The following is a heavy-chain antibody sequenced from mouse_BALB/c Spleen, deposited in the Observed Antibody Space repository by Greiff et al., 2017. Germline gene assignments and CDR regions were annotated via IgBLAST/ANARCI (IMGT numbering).Heavy chain of an antibody. V-gene: IGHV1-5*01. CDR3: TTATYYYAMDY. CDR2: IYPGNSDT. J-gene: IGHJ4*01. Sequence: EVQLQQSGAVLARPGASVKLSCKASGYTFTSYWMHWVKQRPGQGLEWIGAIYPGNSDTSYNQKFKGKAKLTAVTSPSTAYMELSSLTTADSAVYYCTTATYYYAMDYWGQGTSVTVSS. CDR1: GYTFTSYW. D-gene: IGHD1-2*01.